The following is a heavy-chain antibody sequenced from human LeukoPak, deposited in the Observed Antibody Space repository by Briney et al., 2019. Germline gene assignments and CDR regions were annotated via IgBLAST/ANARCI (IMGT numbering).Heavy chain of an antibody. D-gene: IGHD5-24*01. CDR3: ARVRLQFNYFDY. Sequence: PGGSLRLSCAASGFTFSSYSMNWVRQAPGKGLEWVSYISSSGHTIYYADSVKGRLTISRDNAKNSLYLQMNSLRAEDTAVYYCARVRLQFNYFDYWGQGTLVTVSS. CDR1: GFTFSSYS. CDR2: ISSSGHTI. V-gene: IGHV3-48*01. J-gene: IGHJ4*02.